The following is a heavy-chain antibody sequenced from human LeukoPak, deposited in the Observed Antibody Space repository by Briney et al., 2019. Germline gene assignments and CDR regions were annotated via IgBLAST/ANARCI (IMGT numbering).Heavy chain of an antibody. Sequence: GASVKVSCKASGYTFTSYAMHWVRQAPGQRLEWMGWINAGNGNTKYSQKFQGRVTITRDTSASTAYMELSSLRSEDTAVYYCARDETVESSIYSGYDYYYYYGMDVWGQGTTVTVSS. D-gene: IGHD5-12*01. CDR1: GYTFTSYA. CDR3: ARDETVESSIYSGYDYYYYYGMDV. J-gene: IGHJ6*02. CDR2: INAGNGNT. V-gene: IGHV1-3*01.